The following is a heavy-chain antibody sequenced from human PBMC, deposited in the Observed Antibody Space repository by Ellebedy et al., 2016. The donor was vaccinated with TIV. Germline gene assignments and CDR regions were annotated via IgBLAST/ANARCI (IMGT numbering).Heavy chain of an antibody. J-gene: IGHJ6*02. V-gene: IGHV3-33*01. D-gene: IGHD1-26*01. Sequence: GGSLRLSXAASGFSFRDYGMHWVRQAPGKGLEWVAIIWYDGSKDYVDHVKGRFSISRDNSKNTLHLQMNSLRAEDTAVYYCARAVDSGRDMDVWGQGTTVIVSS. CDR1: GFSFRDYG. CDR3: ARAVDSGRDMDV. CDR2: IWYDGSK.